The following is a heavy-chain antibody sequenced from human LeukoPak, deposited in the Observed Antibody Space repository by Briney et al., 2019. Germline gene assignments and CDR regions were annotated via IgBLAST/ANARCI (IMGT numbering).Heavy chain of an antibody. V-gene: IGHV4-59*01. D-gene: IGHD2-8*01. J-gene: IGHJ4*02. CDR1: GGSISDYY. CDR3: ARVRYASSLAPMDY. Sequence: SETLSLTCTVSGGSISDYYWSWIRQPPGKGLEWIGCIYYSGSTNYNPSLKSRATISVDMSKNQFSLKLSSVTAADTAVYYCARVRYASSLAPMDYWGQGTLVTVSS. CDR2: IYYSGST.